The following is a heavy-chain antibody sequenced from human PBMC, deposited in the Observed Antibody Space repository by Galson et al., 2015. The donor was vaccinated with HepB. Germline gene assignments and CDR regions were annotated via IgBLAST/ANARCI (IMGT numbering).Heavy chain of an antibody. CDR2: FDPEDGET. CDR1: GYTLTELS. Sequence: SVKVSCKVSGYTLTELSMHWVRQAPGKGLEWMGGFDPEDGETIYAQKFQGRVTMTEDTSTDTAYMELSSLRSEDTAVYYCATGIIVGATDFDYWGQGTLVTVSS. D-gene: IGHD1-26*01. CDR3: ATGIIVGATDFDY. J-gene: IGHJ4*02. V-gene: IGHV1-24*01.